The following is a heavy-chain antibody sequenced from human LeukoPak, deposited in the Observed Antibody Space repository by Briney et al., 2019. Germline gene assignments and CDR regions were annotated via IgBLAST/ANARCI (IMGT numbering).Heavy chain of an antibody. CDR3: ASRYDILTGYYSPYYSMDV. J-gene: IGHJ6*03. CDR1: GGTFSSYA. CDR2: IIPIFGTA. D-gene: IGHD3-9*01. V-gene: IGHV1-69*05. Sequence: GASVKVSCKASGGTFSSYAISWVRQAPGQGLEWMGGIIPIFGTANYAQKFQGRVTITTDESTSTAYMELSSLRSEDTAVYYCASRYDILTGYYSPYYSMDVWGKGTTVTVSS.